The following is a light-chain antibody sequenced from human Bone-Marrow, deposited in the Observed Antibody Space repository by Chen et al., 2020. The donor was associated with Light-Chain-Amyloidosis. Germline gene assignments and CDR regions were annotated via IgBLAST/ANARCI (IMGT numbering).Light chain of an antibody. CDR3: QSADSSGTYEVI. J-gene: IGLJ2*01. Sequence: SYELTQPPSVSVSPGQTARITCSGDDLPTQYAYWYQQKPGQAPVLVIHRDTERPSGSSVRFSGSSSGTPATLTISGVQAEDEADYHCQSADSSGTYEVIFGGGTKLTVL. CDR2: RDT. CDR1: DLPTQY. V-gene: IGLV3-25*03.